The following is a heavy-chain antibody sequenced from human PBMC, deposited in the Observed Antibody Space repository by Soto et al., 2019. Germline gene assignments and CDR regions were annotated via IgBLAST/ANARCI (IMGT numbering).Heavy chain of an antibody. J-gene: IGHJ3*02. V-gene: IGHV1-2*04. Sequence: VPVKVSSKASGYTLTGDYMHWVRQAPGQRNEWRGWINPNSGGTNYAQKFQCWGTMTRDTSISTAYMELSRLRSDDPAVYYCARGVVGHILGHSFDIWRRLPMVTVSS. CDR3: ARGVVGHILGHSFDI. D-gene: IGHD3-22*01. CDR1: GYTLTGDY. CDR2: INPNSGGT.